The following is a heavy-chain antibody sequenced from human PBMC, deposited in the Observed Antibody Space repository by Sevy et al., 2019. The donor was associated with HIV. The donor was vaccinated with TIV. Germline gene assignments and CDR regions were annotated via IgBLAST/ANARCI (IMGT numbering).Heavy chain of an antibody. J-gene: IGHJ6*02. Sequence: GGSLRLSCEASGFTFNKYAMSWVRQAPGTGLEWVSSLSGSGSSTYYADSVLVRFTISRDNSRNTRYLEVDSLRVEDTCLYYGARHVDARMGRMFYGMDVWGQGTTVTVSS. V-gene: IGHV3-23*01. CDR3: ARHVDARMGRMFYGMDV. CDR1: GFTFNKYA. D-gene: IGHD5-18*01. CDR2: LSGSGSST.